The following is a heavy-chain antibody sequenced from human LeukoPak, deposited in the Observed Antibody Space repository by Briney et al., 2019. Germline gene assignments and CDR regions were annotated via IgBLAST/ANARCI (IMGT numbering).Heavy chain of an antibody. CDR1: GGSISHYY. D-gene: IGHD5-18*01. CDR3: ARGGYSYASFFDY. V-gene: IGHV4-59*01. CDR2: IYYSGST. J-gene: IGHJ4*02. Sequence: ASETLSLTCTVSGGSISHYYWSWIRQPPGKGLEWIGYIYYSGSTNYNPSLKRRVTISVDTSKNQFSLKLTSVTAADSAVYYCARGGYSYASFFDYWGQGTLVTVSS.